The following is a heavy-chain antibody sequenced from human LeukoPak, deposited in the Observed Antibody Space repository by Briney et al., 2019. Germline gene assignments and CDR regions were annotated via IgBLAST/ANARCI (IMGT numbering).Heavy chain of an antibody. CDR2: IIPIFGRT. CDR3: ARAPLQLVTHNYFDY. CDR1: RGTFSSYA. J-gene: IGHJ4*02. D-gene: IGHD2-21*01. V-gene: IGHV1-69*05. Sequence: SVKVSCKASRGTFSSYAISWVRQAPGQGLEWMGRIIPIFGRTNYAQKFQGRVTITTDESTSTAYMELSSLRSEDTAVYYCARAPLQLVTHNYFDYWGQGTLVTVSS.